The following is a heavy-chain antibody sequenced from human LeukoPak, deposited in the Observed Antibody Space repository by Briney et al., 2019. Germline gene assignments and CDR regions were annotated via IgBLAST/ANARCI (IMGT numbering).Heavy chain of an antibody. CDR1: GFTFSTYN. CDR2: IRGSSNYI. V-gene: IGHV3-21*01. D-gene: IGHD6-19*01. J-gene: IGHJ4*02. CDR3: ARLDSSAWFSDY. Sequence: GGSLRLSCAASGFTFSTYNMIRVRQAPGKGLEWVSSIRGSSNYIHYADSVKGRFSISRDNAKSSLYLQMNSLRADDTAVYYCARLDSSAWFSDYWGQGTLVTVSS.